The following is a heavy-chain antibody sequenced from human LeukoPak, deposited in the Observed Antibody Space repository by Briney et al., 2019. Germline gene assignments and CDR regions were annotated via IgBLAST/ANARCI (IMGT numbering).Heavy chain of an antibody. CDR2: INPSGGST. Sequence: ASVKVSCKASGYTFTSYYMYWVRQAPGQGLEWMGIINPSGGSTSYAQKFQGRVTMTSDTSTSTVYMELSSLRSEDTAVYYCARDSGGMATIAYYFDYWGQGTLVTVSS. CDR3: ARDSGGMATIAYYFDY. CDR1: GYTFTSYY. D-gene: IGHD5-24*01. V-gene: IGHV1-46*01. J-gene: IGHJ4*02.